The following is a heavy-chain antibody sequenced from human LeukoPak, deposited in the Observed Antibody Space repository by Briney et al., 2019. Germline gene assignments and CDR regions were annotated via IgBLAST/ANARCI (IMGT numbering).Heavy chain of an antibody. CDR1: GGSFSGYY. CDR3: ARGRAAADS. J-gene: IGHJ4*02. V-gene: IGHV4-34*01. Sequence: PSETLSLTCAVYGGSFSGYYWSWIRQPPGKGLEWIGEINHSGSTNYNPSLKSRVTISVDTSKNQFSLKLSSVTAADTAVYYCARGRAAADSWGQGTLVTVSS. CDR2: INHSGST. D-gene: IGHD6-13*01.